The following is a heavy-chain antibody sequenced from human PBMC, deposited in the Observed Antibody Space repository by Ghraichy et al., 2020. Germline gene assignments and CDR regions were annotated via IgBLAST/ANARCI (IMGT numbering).Heavy chain of an antibody. J-gene: IGHJ4*02. CDR1: GFSFSNYW. CDR3: ARGVITGVDYFDY. Sequence: GGSLRLSCAASGFSFSNYWMTWVRQAPGKGLEWVANIKEDGSEKYYVDSVKGRFTISRDNARNSLYLQMNSLRAEDTAVYYCARGVITGVDYFDYWGQGSLVTVSS. V-gene: IGHV3-7*01. D-gene: IGHD7-27*01. CDR2: IKEDGSEK.